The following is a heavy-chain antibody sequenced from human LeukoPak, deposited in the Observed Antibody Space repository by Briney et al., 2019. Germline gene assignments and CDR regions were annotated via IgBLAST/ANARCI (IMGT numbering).Heavy chain of an antibody. CDR3: ARDSRIMGAPGAFDY. D-gene: IGHD1-26*01. J-gene: IGHJ4*02. CDR1: GGSISSYY. V-gene: IGHV4-4*07. CDR2: FYSGST. Sequence: PSETLSLTCTVSGGSISSYYWSWIRQPAGKGLEWIGRFYSGSTNYNPSLKSRVTMSVDTSKNQFSLKLSSVTAADTAVYNCARDSRIMGAPGAFDYWGQGTLVTVSS.